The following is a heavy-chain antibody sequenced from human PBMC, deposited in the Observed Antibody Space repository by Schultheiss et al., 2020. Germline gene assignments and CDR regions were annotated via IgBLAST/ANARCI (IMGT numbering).Heavy chain of an antibody. D-gene: IGHD5-24*01. CDR1: GFTFGDYA. V-gene: IGHV3-9*01. Sequence: GGSLRLSCAASGFTFGDYAMHWVRQAPGKGLEWVSGISWNSGSIGYADSVKGRFTISRDNAKNSLYLQMNSLRAEDTAVYYCARGGLHGYNYVAHFDYWGQGTLVTVSS. CDR2: ISWNSGSI. J-gene: IGHJ4*02. CDR3: ARGGLHGYNYVAHFDY.